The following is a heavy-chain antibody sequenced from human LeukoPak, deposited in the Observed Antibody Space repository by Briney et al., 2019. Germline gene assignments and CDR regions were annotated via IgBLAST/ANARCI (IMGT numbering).Heavy chain of an antibody. J-gene: IGHJ5*02. CDR1: GGSIRSYY. CDR3: ARVASRELHWFDP. Sequence: SETLSLTCTVSGGSIRSYYWSWIRQPPGKGLEWIGYIYYSGSTNYNPSLKSRVTISVDTSKNQFSLKLSSVTAADTAVYYCARVASRELHWFDPWGQGTLVTVSS. V-gene: IGHV4-59*01. CDR2: IYYSGST. D-gene: IGHD1-26*01.